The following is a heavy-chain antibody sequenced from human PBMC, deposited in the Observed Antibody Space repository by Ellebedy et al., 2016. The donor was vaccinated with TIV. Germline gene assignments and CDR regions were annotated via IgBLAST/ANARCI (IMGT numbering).Heavy chain of an antibody. CDR1: GYTFTSYD. Sequence: SCKASGYTFTSYDINWVRQAPGKGLEWVGHIKSRANGGTADYAAPVQGRFTISRDDSKDTLYLQMNSLKTEDTGVYYCTTNPGVRWDFWGPGTQVTVSS. D-gene: IGHD2-15*01. V-gene: IGHV3-15*07. J-gene: IGHJ4*02. CDR2: IKSRANGGTA. CDR3: TTNPGVRWDF.